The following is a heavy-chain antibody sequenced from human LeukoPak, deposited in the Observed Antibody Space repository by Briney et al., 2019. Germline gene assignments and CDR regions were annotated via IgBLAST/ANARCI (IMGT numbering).Heavy chain of an antibody. Sequence: ASVTVSCKASGYTFTIYGISWVRQAPGQGREWMGWISAYNGNTNYTQKLQGRGTMTTDTSTSTAYMELRSLRSDDTAVYYCARAAGSGSSSWFDPWGQGTLVTVSS. J-gene: IGHJ5*02. CDR1: GYTFTIYG. V-gene: IGHV1-18*01. CDR3: ARAAGSGSSSWFDP. CDR2: ISAYNGNT. D-gene: IGHD3-10*01.